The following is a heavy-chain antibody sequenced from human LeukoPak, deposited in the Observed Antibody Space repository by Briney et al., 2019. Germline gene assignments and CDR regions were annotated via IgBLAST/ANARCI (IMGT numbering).Heavy chain of an antibody. V-gene: IGHV3-15*01. D-gene: IGHD4-11*01. CDR2: IKSKTDGGTV. Sequence: PGGSLRLSCAASGLTFTNAWMSWVRQAPGKGLEWVGRIKSKTDGGTVDYAPPVKGRFTISRDDSRNTLSLEMNFLKTEDTAVYCCTTDPGNYEIFWGQGTLVSVSS. CDR1: GLTFTNAW. J-gene: IGHJ4*02. CDR3: TTDPGNYEIF.